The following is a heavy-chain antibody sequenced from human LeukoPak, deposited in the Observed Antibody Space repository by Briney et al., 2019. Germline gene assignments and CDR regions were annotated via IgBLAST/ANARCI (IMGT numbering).Heavy chain of an antibody. D-gene: IGHD2-15*01. CDR1: GFTFSSYA. CDR2: ISGSGGST. V-gene: IGHV3-23*01. Sequence: PGGSLRLSCAASGFTFSSYAMNWVRQAPGKGLEWVSAISGSGGSTYYADSVKGRFTISRDNSKNTLYLQMNSLRAEDTAVYYCATGYCSGGSCYSDWGQGTLVTASS. CDR3: ATGYCSGGSCYSD. J-gene: IGHJ4*02.